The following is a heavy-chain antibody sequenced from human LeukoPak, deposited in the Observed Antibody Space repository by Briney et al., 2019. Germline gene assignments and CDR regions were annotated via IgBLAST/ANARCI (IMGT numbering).Heavy chain of an antibody. D-gene: IGHD3-10*01. V-gene: IGHV3-53*01. Sequence: GGSLRLSCAASGFTFSDYYMSWIRQAPGKGLEWVSVIYSGGSTYYADSVKGRFTISRDNSKNTLYLQMNSLRAEDTAVYYCARERTPSLWFGEFDYWGQGTLVTVSS. J-gene: IGHJ4*02. CDR1: GFTFSDYY. CDR2: IYSGGST. CDR3: ARERTPSLWFGEFDY.